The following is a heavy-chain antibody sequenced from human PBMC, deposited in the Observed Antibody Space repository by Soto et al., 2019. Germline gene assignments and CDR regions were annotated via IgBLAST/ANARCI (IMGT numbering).Heavy chain of an antibody. CDR3: ARHGTVVRGVISVNYSYSGMDV. V-gene: IGHV5-10-1*01. CDR2: IDPSDSYT. J-gene: IGHJ6*02. Sequence: PGESLKISCKGSGYSFTSYWISWVRQMPGKGLEWMGRIDPSDSYTNYSPSFQGHVTISADKSISTAYLQWSSLKASDTAMYYCARHGTVVRGVISVNYSYSGMDVWGQGTTVTVSS. CDR1: GYSFTSYW. D-gene: IGHD3-10*01.